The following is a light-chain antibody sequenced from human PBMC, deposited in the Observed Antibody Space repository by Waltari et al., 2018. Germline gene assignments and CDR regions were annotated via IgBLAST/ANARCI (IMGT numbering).Light chain of an antibody. Sequence: DIQVTQSPSSLSASVGDRVTITCRTSQSITTSSNWYQQKPGKPPKLLIFAASALQSGVSSRFSGSGSQTDFTLTIRNLQPEDFATYYCQQSYRAPQTFGGGTKVDMK. CDR3: QQSYRAPQT. J-gene: IGKJ4*01. CDR1: QSITTS. CDR2: AAS. V-gene: IGKV1-39*01.